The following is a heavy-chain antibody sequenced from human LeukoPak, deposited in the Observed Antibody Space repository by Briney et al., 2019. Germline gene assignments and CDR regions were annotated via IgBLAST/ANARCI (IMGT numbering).Heavy chain of an antibody. Sequence: GGSLRLSCAASGFTFSSYGMSWVRQAPGKGLEWVSAIGGSGGSTYYADSVKGRFAISRDNSKNTLYLQMNSLRAEDTAVYYCAKNPEFIRLIFDYWGQGTLVTVSS. J-gene: IGHJ4*02. CDR2: IGGSGGST. CDR1: GFTFSSYG. D-gene: IGHD2-21*01. V-gene: IGHV3-23*01. CDR3: AKNPEFIRLIFDY.